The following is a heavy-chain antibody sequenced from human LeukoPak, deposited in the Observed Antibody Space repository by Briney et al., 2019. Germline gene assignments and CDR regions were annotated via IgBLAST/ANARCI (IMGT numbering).Heavy chain of an antibody. V-gene: IGHV3-74*01. D-gene: IGHD2-8*01. CDR2: INSNGSST. CDR1: GFTFSSYW. Sequence: PGGSLRLSCAASGFTFSSYWMHWVCQAPGKGLVWVSRINSNGSSTSYADSVKGRFTISRDNAKNTLYLQMNSLRAEDTAVYYCARDLRGYCTNGVCYPTYYYYYYMDVWGKGTTVTVSS. CDR3: ARDLRGYCTNGVCYPTYYYYYYMDV. J-gene: IGHJ6*03.